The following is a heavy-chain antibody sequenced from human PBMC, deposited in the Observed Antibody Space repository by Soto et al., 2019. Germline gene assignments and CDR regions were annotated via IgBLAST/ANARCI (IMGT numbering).Heavy chain of an antibody. J-gene: IGHJ4*02. V-gene: IGHV3-23*01. CDR3: AKDRGSGWYGFNMITDY. CDR1: GFTFSSYA. Sequence: GGSLRLSCAASGFTFSSYAMSWVRQAPGKGLEWVSAIGGGGGSTYYADSVKGRFTISRDNSKKTLYLQMNSLRAEDTAVYYCAKDRGSGWYGFNMITDYWGQGTLVTVSS. D-gene: IGHD6-19*01. CDR2: IGGGGGST.